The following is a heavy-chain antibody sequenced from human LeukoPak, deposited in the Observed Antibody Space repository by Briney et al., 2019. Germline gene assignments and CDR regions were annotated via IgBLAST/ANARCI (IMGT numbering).Heavy chain of an antibody. CDR3: ARTDYGGNSDAFDI. J-gene: IGHJ3*02. Sequence: GGSLRLSCAASGFTFSNAWMSWVRQAPGKGLEWVSSISSSSSYIYYADSVKGRFTISRDNAKNSLYLQMNSLRAEDTAVYYCARTDYGGNSDAFDIWGQGTMVTVSS. V-gene: IGHV3-21*01. CDR1: GFTFSNAW. CDR2: ISSSSSYI. D-gene: IGHD4-23*01.